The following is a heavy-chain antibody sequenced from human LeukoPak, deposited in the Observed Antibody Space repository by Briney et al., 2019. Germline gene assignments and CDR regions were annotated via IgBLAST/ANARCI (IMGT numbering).Heavy chain of an antibody. CDR1: GFTFSSYE. Sequence: GALRLSCAASGFTFSSYEMNWVRQAPGKGLEWVSYISSSGSTIYYADSVKGRFTISRDNAKNSLYLQMNSLRAEDTAVYYCARNARGYSYGYPYYYYYMDVWGKGTTVTISS. D-gene: IGHD5-18*01. J-gene: IGHJ6*03. CDR2: ISSSGSTI. CDR3: ARNARGYSYGYPYYYYYMDV. V-gene: IGHV3-48*03.